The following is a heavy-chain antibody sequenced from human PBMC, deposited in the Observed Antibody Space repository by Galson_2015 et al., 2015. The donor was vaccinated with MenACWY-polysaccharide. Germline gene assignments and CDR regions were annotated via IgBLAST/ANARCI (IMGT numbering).Heavy chain of an antibody. CDR1: GDSITSAGYY. Sequence: TLSLTCSVSGDSITSAGYYWTWIRQHPETGLEWIGYILNNGRPETNPSLRSRVTVSSDTSRNQFSLQLTSVTAADTAIYYCARVRGGQWPRYSMDVWGQGTTVTVSS. CDR3: ARVRGGQWPRYSMDV. CDR2: ILNNGRP. D-gene: IGHD6-19*01. J-gene: IGHJ6*02. V-gene: IGHV4-31*03.